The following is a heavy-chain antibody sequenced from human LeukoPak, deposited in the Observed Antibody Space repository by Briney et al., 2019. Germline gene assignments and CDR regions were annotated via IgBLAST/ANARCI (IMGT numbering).Heavy chain of an antibody. D-gene: IGHD6-19*01. CDR1: GFTFSSYG. Sequence: GGSLRLSCAASGFTFSSYGMHWVRQAPGKGLEWVAIISYDGSNKYYADSVKGRFTISRDNSKNTLYLQLNSLRIEDTAVYYCAKDLSYSTDWPYFDYWGQGTLVTVSS. CDR2: ISYDGSNK. CDR3: AKDLSYSTDWPYFDY. J-gene: IGHJ4*02. V-gene: IGHV3-30*18.